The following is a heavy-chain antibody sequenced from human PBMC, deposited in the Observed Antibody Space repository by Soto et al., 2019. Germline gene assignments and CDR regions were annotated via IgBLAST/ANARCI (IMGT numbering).Heavy chain of an antibody. CDR2: IYHSGST. J-gene: IGHJ5*02. V-gene: IGHV4-30-2*01. CDR1: GGSISSGGYS. CDR3: ARAGYYGSGSWIWFDP. D-gene: IGHD3-10*01. Sequence: PSETLSLTCAVSGGSISSGGYSWSWIRQPPGKGLEWIGYIYHSGSTYYNPSLKSRVTISVDRSKNQFSLKLSSMTAADTAVYYCARAGYYGSGSWIWFDPWGQGTLVTVSS.